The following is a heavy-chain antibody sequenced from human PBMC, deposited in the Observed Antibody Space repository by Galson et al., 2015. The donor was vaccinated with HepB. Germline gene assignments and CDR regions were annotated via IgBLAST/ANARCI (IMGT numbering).Heavy chain of an antibody. CDR2: INHSGST. CDR3: ARGPPPRPVDIASYWYFDL. J-gene: IGHJ2*01. V-gene: IGHV4-34*01. D-gene: IGHD5-12*01. Sequence: ETLSLTCAVYGGSFSGYYWSWIRQPPGKGLEWIGEINHSGSTNYNPSLKSRVTMSVDTSKNQFSLKLSSVTAADTAVYYCARGPPPRPVDIASYWYFDLWGRGTLVTVSS. CDR1: GGSFSGYY.